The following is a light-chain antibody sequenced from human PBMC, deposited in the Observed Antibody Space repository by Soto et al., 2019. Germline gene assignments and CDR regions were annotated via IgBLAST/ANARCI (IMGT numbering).Light chain of an antibody. CDR3: AAWDDSLSAQV. CDR2: RSN. Sequence: QSVLTQPPSASGTPGQRVTISCSGSTSNVGINSVFWYQHLPGTAPKLLIYRSNQRASGVPDRFSGSKSGTSASLAISGLRSEDEADYYCAAWDDSLSAQVFGGGTKLTVL. CDR1: TSNVGINS. J-gene: IGLJ2*01. V-gene: IGLV1-47*01.